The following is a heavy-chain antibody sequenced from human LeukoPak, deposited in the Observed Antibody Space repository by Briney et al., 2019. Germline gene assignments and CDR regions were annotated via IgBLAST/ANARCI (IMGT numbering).Heavy chain of an antibody. Sequence: GASVKVSCKASGGTFSSYAISWVRQAPGQGLEWMGGIIPIFGTANYAQKFQGRVTITADESTSTAYMELRSLRSEDTAVHHCARGGIAAAGSFDYWGQGTLVTVSS. V-gene: IGHV1-69*13. J-gene: IGHJ4*02. CDR1: GGTFSSYA. D-gene: IGHD6-13*01. CDR2: IIPIFGTA. CDR3: ARGGIAAAGSFDY.